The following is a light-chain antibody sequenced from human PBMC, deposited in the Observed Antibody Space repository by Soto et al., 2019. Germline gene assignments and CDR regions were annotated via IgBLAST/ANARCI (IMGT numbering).Light chain of an antibody. J-gene: IGLJ1*01. Sequence: SYELTQPPSVSVSPGQTASITCSGDKLGDKYACWYQQKPGQSPVLVIYQDSKRPSGIPERFSGSNSGNTATLTISGTQGLDEADYYCQAWDSNTAGVFGTGTELTVL. V-gene: IGLV3-1*01. CDR1: KLGDKY. CDR3: QAWDSNTAGV. CDR2: QDS.